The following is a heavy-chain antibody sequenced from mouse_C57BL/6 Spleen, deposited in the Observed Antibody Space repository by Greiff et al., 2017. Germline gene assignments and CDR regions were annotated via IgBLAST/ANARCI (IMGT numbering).Heavy chain of an antibody. CDR3: AREANLGDLDY. J-gene: IGHJ2*01. D-gene: IGHD4-1*01. V-gene: IGHV5-6*01. Sequence: ELKLMESGGDLVKPGGSLKLSCAASGFTFSSYGMSWVRQTPDKRLEWVATSSSGGSYTYYPDSVKERYTISRDNAKNTPYLQMSSLKSEDTAMYYCAREANLGDLDYWGQGTTLTVSS. CDR2: SSSGGSYT. CDR1: GFTFSSYG.